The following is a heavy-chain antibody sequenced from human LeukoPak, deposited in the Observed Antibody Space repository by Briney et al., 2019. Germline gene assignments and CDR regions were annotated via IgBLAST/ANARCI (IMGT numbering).Heavy chain of an antibody. CDR1: GGSIGSYY. CDR3: ARDGVAGGFDY. Sequence: SETLSLTCTVSGGSIGSYYWNWIRRPPGKGREWIGYIHYSGSTNHNASLKSRVTISVDTSKNQFSLKLSSVTAADTAVYYCARDGVAGGFDYWGQGTLVTVSS. V-gene: IGHV4-59*01. J-gene: IGHJ4*02. CDR2: IHYSGST. D-gene: IGHD6-19*01.